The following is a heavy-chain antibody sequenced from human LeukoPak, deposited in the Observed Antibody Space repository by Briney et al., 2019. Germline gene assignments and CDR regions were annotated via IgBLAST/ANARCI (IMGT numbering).Heavy chain of an antibody. CDR1: GGSISSYY. J-gene: IGHJ4*02. Sequence: SETLSLTCTVSGGSISSYYWSWIRQPPGMGLEWIGYIYYSGITNYNPSLKSRVTISVDTSKNQFSLNLSSATAADTAVYYCARRGLYDSTGYYSFDYWGQGTLVTVSS. D-gene: IGHD3-22*01. CDR2: IYYSGIT. CDR3: ARRGLYDSTGYYSFDY. V-gene: IGHV4-59*08.